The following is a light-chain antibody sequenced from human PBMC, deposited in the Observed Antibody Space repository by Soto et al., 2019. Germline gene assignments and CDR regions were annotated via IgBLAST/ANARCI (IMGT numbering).Light chain of an antibody. Sequence: DIQMTQSPSTLSASVGDRVTITCRASQSISTWLAWYQQRPGKAPKLLIYKASDLESGVPSRFSGSASGTEFTLTIRSLQPDDFATYYCKQYNSYVWTFGQGTKVDIK. CDR3: KQYNSYVWT. CDR1: QSISTW. V-gene: IGKV1-5*03. CDR2: KAS. J-gene: IGKJ1*01.